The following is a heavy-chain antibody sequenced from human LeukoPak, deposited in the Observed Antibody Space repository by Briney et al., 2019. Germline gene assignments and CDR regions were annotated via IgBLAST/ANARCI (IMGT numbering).Heavy chain of an antibody. CDR1: GFTFSSYS. Sequence: PGGSLRLSCAASGFTFSSYSMNWVRQAPGKGLEWVSSISSSSSYIYYVDSVKGRFTISRDNAKNSLYLQMNSLRAEDTAVYYCARENSGSYLNWFDPWGQGTLVTVSS. J-gene: IGHJ5*02. CDR2: ISSSSSYI. CDR3: ARENSGSYLNWFDP. V-gene: IGHV3-21*01. D-gene: IGHD1-26*01.